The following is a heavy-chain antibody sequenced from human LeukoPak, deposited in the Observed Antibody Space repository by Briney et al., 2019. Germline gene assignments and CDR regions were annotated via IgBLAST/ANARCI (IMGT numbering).Heavy chain of an antibody. V-gene: IGHV4-34*01. D-gene: IGHD6-6*01. CDR1: GGSFSGYY. J-gene: IGHJ4*02. CDR3: ARGLGSIAARRAPLDY. Sequence: SETLSLTSAVYGGSFSGYYWSWIRQPPGKGLEWIGEINHSGSTNYNPSLKSRVTISVDTSKNQFSLKLSSVTAADTAVYYCARGLGSIAARRAPLDYWGQGTLVTVSP. CDR2: INHSGST.